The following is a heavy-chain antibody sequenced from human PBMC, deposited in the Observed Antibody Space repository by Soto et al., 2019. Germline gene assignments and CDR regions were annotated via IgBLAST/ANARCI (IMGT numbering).Heavy chain of an antibody. CDR3: ARQAPIAAAGPPFYYYYYGMDV. CDR1: GGSISSSSYY. CDR2: IYYSGST. D-gene: IGHD6-13*01. Sequence: SETLSLTCTVSGGSISSSSYYWGWIRQPPGKGLEWIGSIYYSGSTYHNPSLKSRVTISVDTSKNQFSLKLSSVTAADTAVYYCARQAPIAAAGPPFYYYYYGMDVWGQGTTVTVSS. V-gene: IGHV4-39*01. J-gene: IGHJ6*02.